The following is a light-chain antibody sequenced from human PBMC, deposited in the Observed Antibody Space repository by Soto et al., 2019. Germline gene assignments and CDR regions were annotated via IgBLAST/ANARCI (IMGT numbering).Light chain of an antibody. CDR3: QKYSSVIT. CDR2: AAS. V-gene: IGKV1-27*01. J-gene: IGKJ5*01. CDR1: QGISNF. Sequence: DIQMTQSPSSLSASVGDRVTITCRSSQGISNFLAWYQQKTGKVPKLLISAASTVESGVPSRFSGSGSGKYFTHTITSLQPEDVATYYCQKYSSVITCGQETR.